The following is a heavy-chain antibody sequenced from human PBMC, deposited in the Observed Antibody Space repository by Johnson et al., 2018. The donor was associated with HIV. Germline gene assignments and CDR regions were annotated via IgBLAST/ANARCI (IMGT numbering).Heavy chain of an antibody. V-gene: IGHV3-7*03. CDR1: GFTFSSYW. J-gene: IGHJ3*02. CDR2: IKQDGSDT. Sequence: VQLVESGGGLVQPGGSLRLSCAASGFTFSSYWMSWVRQAPGKGLEWVANIKQDGSDTYYLDSVKGRFTISRDNTKNSLFLQMDTLRAGDTAVYYCARDQSNGWNRGAFDIWGQGTVVTVSS. CDR3: ARDQSNGWNRGAFDI. D-gene: IGHD6-19*01.